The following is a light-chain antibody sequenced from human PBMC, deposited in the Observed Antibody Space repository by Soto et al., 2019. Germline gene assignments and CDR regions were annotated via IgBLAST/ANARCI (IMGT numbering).Light chain of an antibody. CDR3: MQALQTPIT. CDR2: LGS. J-gene: IGKJ5*01. CDR1: QSLLHSNGYNY. V-gene: IGKV2-28*01. Sequence: DLVMTQSPLSLPVTPGEPASISCRSSQSLLHSNGYNYLDWYLQKPGQSPQLLIYLGSNRASGVADRFSGSGSGTDFTLKISRVEAEDVGVYYCMQALQTPITFGQGTRLEMK.